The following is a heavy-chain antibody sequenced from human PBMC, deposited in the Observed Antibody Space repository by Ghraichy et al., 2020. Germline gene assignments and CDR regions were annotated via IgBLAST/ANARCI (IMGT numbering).Heavy chain of an antibody. CDR3: AKDARGFGYHRSGPSEHNWYFDL. Sequence: GGSLRLSCAASGFTFNNYAMNWARQAPGKGLEWVSGISDSGATTYFTDSVKGRFTISRDNSKNTLYLQMNSLRAEDTAIYYCAKDARGFGYHRSGPSEHNWYFDLWGRGSLVTVSS. CDR1: GFTFNNYA. V-gene: IGHV3-23*01. J-gene: IGHJ2*01. CDR2: ISDSGATT. D-gene: IGHD3-22*01.